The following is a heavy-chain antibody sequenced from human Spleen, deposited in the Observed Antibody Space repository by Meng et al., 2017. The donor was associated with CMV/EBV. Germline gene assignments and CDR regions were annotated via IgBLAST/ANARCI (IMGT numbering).Heavy chain of an antibody. Sequence: SETLSLTCTVSGGSVSSGSCYWSWIRQPPGKGLEWIGYIYNSGSTNYNPSLKSRVTISVDTSKNQFSLKLSSVTAADTAVYYCARDRSSSIYYYYGMDVWGQGTTVTVSS. D-gene: IGHD6-13*01. CDR2: IYNSGST. V-gene: IGHV4-61*01. J-gene: IGHJ6*02. CDR3: ARDRSSSIYYYYGMDV. CDR1: GGSVSSGSCY.